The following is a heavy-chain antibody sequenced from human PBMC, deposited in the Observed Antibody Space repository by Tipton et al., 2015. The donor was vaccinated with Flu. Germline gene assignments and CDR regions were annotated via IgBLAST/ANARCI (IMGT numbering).Heavy chain of an antibody. V-gene: IGHV4-4*07. CDR1: GGSMSSFY. J-gene: IGHJ5*02. CDR3: ARDRVGDYSGFDP. D-gene: IGHD4-17*01. CDR2: MYVSGST. Sequence: TLSLTCTVSGGSMSSFYWTWIRQPAGKGLKWIGRMYVSGSTKYNPSLKSRVTMSVDTSKNQFSLKLSSVTAADTAVYYCARDRVGDYSGFDPWGQGTLVTVSS.